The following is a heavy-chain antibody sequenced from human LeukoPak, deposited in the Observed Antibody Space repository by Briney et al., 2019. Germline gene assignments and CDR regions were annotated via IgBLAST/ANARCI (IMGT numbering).Heavy chain of an antibody. V-gene: IGHV4-59*01. Sequence: SETLSLSSTVSGGSISSYYWSWIRQPPGKGLEWIGYIYYSGSTNYNPSLKSRVTISVDTSKNQFSLKLSSVTAADTAVYYCARSPGYSSGWYGGKRTGYFDYWGQGTLVTVSS. CDR3: ARSPGYSSGWYGGKRTGYFDY. D-gene: IGHD6-19*01. CDR1: GGSISSYY. CDR2: IYYSGST. J-gene: IGHJ4*02.